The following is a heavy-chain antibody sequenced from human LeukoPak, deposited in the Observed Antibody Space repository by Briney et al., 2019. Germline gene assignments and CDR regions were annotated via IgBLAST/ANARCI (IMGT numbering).Heavy chain of an antibody. Sequence: SETLSLTCTVSGGSISSYYLSWLRPPPGKGLEWIGYIYYSGSTNYNPSPKSRVTISADTSKSQFTLKLSPVTAADTAVYYCARDSALLYYYGMDIWGQGTTVTVSS. J-gene: IGHJ6*02. V-gene: IGHV4-59*01. CDR1: GGSISSYY. D-gene: IGHD2/OR15-2a*01. CDR2: IYYSGST. CDR3: ARDSALLYYYGMDI.